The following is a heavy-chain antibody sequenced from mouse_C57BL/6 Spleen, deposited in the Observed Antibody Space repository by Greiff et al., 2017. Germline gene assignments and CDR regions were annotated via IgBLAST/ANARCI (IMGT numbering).Heavy chain of an antibody. Sequence: QVQLQQPGAELVRPGTSVKLSCKASGYTFTSYWMHWVKQRPGQGLEWIGVIDPSDSYTNYNQKFKGKATLTVDTSSSTAYMQLSSLTSEDSAVYYCARPITTVEGLYYFDYWGQGTTLTVSS. D-gene: IGHD1-1*01. V-gene: IGHV1-59*01. CDR1: GYTFTSYW. CDR3: ARPITTVEGLYYFDY. J-gene: IGHJ2*01. CDR2: IDPSDSYT.